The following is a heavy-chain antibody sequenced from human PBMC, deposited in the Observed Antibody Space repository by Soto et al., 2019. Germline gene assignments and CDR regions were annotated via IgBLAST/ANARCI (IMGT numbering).Heavy chain of an antibody. CDR1: GYTFTSYG. CDR3: ARDLITMVRGVTDYYYGMDV. D-gene: IGHD3-10*01. J-gene: IGHJ6*02. V-gene: IGHV1-18*01. Sequence: ASVKVSCRASGYTFTSYGISWVRQAPGQGLEWMGWISAYNGNTNYAQKLQGRVTMTTDTSTSTAYMELRSLRSDDTAVYYCARDLITMVRGVTDYYYGMDVWGQGTTVTVSS. CDR2: ISAYNGNT.